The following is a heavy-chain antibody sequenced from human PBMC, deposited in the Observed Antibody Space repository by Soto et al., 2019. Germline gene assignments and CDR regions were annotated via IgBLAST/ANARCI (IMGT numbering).Heavy chain of an antibody. CDR1: GGSISSYY. Sequence: SETLSLTCTVSGGSISSYYWSWIRQPPGKGLEWIGYIYYSGSTNYNPSLKSRVTISVDTSKNQFSLKLSSVTAADTAVYYCARMGYCSSTSCYASAEYFQHWGQGTLVTVS. J-gene: IGHJ1*01. CDR2: IYYSGST. D-gene: IGHD2-2*01. CDR3: ARMGYCSSTSCYASAEYFQH. V-gene: IGHV4-59*08.